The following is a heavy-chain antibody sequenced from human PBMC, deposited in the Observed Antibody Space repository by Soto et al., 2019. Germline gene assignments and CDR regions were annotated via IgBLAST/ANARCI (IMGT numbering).Heavy chain of an antibody. V-gene: IGHV4-59*08. D-gene: IGHD2-21*02. Sequence: PSETLSLTCTVSGGSISSYYWSWIRQPPGKGLEWIGYIYYSASTNYSPSLKSRVTISVDTSKNQFSLNLSSVTAADTAVYYCARHLPYCGGDCYSLDCWGQGTLVTVSS. CDR1: GGSISSYY. J-gene: IGHJ4*02. CDR3: ARHLPYCGGDCYSLDC. CDR2: IYYSAST.